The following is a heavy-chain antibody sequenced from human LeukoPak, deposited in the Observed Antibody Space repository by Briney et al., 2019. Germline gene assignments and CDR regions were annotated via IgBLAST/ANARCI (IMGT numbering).Heavy chain of an antibody. CDR1: GGSISSYY. V-gene: IGHV4-59*08. CDR2: IYYSGST. CDR3: ARKSWPHDAFDF. J-gene: IGHJ3*01. D-gene: IGHD6-13*01. Sequence: PSETLSLTCTVSGGSISSYYWSWIRQPPGKGLEWVGYIYYSGSTNYNPSLKSRVSISVDMSKNQFSLKLSSVTAADTAVYYCARKSWPHDAFDFWGQGTLVSVSS.